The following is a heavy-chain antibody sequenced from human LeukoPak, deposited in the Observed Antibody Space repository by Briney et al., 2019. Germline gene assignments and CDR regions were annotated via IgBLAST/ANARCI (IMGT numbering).Heavy chain of an antibody. CDR3: ARDPRVTDYVREYDY. V-gene: IGHV3-30-3*01. CDR2: ISYDGSNK. Sequence: QPGGSLRLSCAASGFTFSSYAMHWVRQAPGKGLEWVAVISYDGSNKYYADSVKGRFTISRDNSKNTLYLQMSSLRAEDTAVYYCARDPRVTDYVREYDYWGQGTLVTVSS. J-gene: IGHJ4*02. D-gene: IGHD3-16*01. CDR1: GFTFSSYA.